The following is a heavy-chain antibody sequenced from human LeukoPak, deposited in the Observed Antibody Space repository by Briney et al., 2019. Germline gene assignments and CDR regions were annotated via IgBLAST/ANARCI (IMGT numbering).Heavy chain of an antibody. J-gene: IGHJ4*02. D-gene: IGHD4-11*01. Sequence: GGSLRLSCAASGFTFSTYWMCWVRKAPGKGLEWVANINGDGSGTYFVDSVRGRFTISRDNTKNSLSLQINSVRAEDTALYYCATDADYKWDYWGQGTLVTVSS. CDR1: GFTFSTYW. CDR3: ATDADYKWDY. V-gene: IGHV3-7*01. CDR2: INGDGSGT.